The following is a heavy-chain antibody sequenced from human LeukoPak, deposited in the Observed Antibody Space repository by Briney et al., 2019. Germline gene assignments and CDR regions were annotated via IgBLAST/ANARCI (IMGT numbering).Heavy chain of an antibody. D-gene: IGHD6-19*01. CDR3: ARDSIAVDGEIDH. J-gene: IGHJ4*02. V-gene: IGHV3-74*01. CDR1: GFTFSSYW. Sequence: GGSLRLSCAASGFTFSSYWMHWVRQAPGKGLVWVWRIDSDGSSTGYADSVKGRFTISRDNAKNTLYLQMNSLRAEDTAVYYCARDSIAVDGEIDHWGEGTLV. CDR2: IDSDGSST.